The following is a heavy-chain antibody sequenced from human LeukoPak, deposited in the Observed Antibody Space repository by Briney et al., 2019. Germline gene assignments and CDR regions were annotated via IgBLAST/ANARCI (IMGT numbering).Heavy chain of an antibody. CDR1: GYNFDRYG. V-gene: IGHV1-18*04. J-gene: IGHJ4*02. CDR3: ARDLEHCRNIICSNSAY. CDR2: NSTYNGNT. D-gene: IGHD2-2*01. Sequence: ASVKASCKGSGYNFDRYGVNWVRQAPGQGLEWVGWNSTYNGNTFYAQKFEGRVTMTTDTSTNTVYMDLRSLRSDDTAVYYCARDLEHCRNIICSNSAYWGQGTLVTVSS.